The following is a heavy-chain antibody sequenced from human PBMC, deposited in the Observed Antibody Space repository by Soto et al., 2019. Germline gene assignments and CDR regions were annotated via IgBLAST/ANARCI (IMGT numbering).Heavy chain of an antibody. CDR1: GFTFSNYW. Sequence: EVQLVESGGGLVQPGESLRLSCAASGFTFSNYWMHWVRQAPGKGLEWVSHINSDGTSTSFADSVKGRFTISRDNAKNTLYLQLDSLIAEDTAVYYCAPRHCTNGVCYNWYWVHGTLVTVSS. CDR2: INSDGTST. V-gene: IGHV3-74*01. J-gene: IGHJ4*01. CDR3: APRHCTNGVCYNWY. D-gene: IGHD2-8*01.